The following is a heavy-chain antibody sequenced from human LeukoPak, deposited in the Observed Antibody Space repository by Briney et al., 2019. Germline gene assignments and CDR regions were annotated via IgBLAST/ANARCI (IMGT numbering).Heavy chain of an antibody. CDR1: GGSISSSNW. CDR3: ARVGIAITRTPSLFDY. D-gene: IGHD6-13*01. V-gene: IGHV4-4*02. CDR2: IYHSGST. Sequence: SGTLSLTCAVSGGSISSSNWWSWVRQPPGKGLEWIGEIYHSGSTNYNPSLKSRVTISVDKSKNQFSLKLSSVTAADTAVYYCARVGIAITRTPSLFDYWGQGTLVTVSS. J-gene: IGHJ4*02.